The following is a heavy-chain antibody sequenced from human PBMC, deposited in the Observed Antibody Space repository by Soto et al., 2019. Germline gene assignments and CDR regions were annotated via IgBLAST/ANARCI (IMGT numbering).Heavy chain of an antibody. J-gene: IGHJ5*02. Sequence: QVQLQQWGSGLLKPSETLSLTCAIYGGSFSDYYWHWIRQSPGKGLEWIGEIHLSGRVNFTPSLKSRTSLSMDTSRNQFFLTLRSVTAADTAVYFCARTPTRGASAWLDPWGRGHLVTVSP. CDR3: ARTPTRGASAWLDP. D-gene: IGHD1-26*01. V-gene: IGHV4-34*01. CDR2: IHLSGRV. CDR1: GGSFSDYY.